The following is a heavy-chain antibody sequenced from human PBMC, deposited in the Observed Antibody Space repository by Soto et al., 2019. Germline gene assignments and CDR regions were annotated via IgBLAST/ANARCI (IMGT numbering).Heavy chain of an antibody. Sequence: ASVKVSCKASGYTFTDSAVHWVRQAPGQSLELLGWIAPGNGNTKYSQKFQGRVTITRDTSATTAYMELSSLRSEDTAVYYCAKGSRMWTPDYWGQGTLVTVSS. CDR1: GYTFTDSA. CDR3: AKGSRMWTPDY. CDR2: IAPGNGNT. D-gene: IGHD2-21*01. J-gene: IGHJ4*02. V-gene: IGHV1-3*01.